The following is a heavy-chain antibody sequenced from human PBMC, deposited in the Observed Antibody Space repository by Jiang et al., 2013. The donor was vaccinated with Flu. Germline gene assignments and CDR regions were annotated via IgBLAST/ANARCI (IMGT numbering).Heavy chain of an antibody. CDR1: GLTVSINY. D-gene: IGHD3-22*01. CDR3: ARERYFDASGYYYYYYGMDV. Sequence: VQLVESGGGLVQPGESLRLSCAASGLTVSINYMSWVRQAPGKGLEWVSIIYSDGSIYYADSVKGRFTISRHRSNNILYLQMNSLRAEDTAVYYCARERYFDASGYYYYYYGMDVWGQGTTVTVSS. V-gene: IGHV3-53*04. J-gene: IGHJ6*02. CDR2: IYSDGSI.